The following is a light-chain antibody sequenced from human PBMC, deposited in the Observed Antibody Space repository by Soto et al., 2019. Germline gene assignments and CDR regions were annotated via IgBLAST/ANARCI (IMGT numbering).Light chain of an antibody. Sequence: QSALTQPASVSGSPGQSITISCTGTSSDVGGYYYVSRYQHHPGEAPKLIIYEVSNRPSGVSNRFSGSKSGNTASLTISGLQADDEADYYCSSYTSNSTPYVFGIGTKVTVL. V-gene: IGLV2-14*01. CDR1: SSDVGGYYY. J-gene: IGLJ1*01. CDR2: EVS. CDR3: SSYTSNSTPYV.